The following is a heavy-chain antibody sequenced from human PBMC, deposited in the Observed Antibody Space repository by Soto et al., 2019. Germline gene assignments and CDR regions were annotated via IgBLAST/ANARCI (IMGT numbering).Heavy chain of an antibody. J-gene: IGHJ4*02. D-gene: IGHD3-16*01. CDR3: ARDLVTFGGVIG. CDR2: IYYSGST. Sequence: QVQLQESGPGLVKPSQTLSLTCTVSGGSISSGDYYWSWIRQPPGKGLEWIGYIYYSGSTYYNPSLKSRVTISVHTSNNQFSLKLSSVTAADTAVYYCARDLVTFGGVIGWGQGTLVTVSS. CDR1: GGSISSGDYY. V-gene: IGHV4-30-4*01.